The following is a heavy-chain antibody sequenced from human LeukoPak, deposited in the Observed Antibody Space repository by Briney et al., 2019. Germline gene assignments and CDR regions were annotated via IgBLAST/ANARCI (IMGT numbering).Heavy chain of an antibody. Sequence: GGSLRLSCAASGFRFSAYAMNWVRQAPGKGLEWVSSIGSSGSYMYYGDSVKGRFTVSRDNAKNSLYLEMYSLRAEDTAVYFCARDDYGSGTPTIDYWGQGTLVSVAS. D-gene: IGHD3-16*01. J-gene: IGHJ4*02. V-gene: IGHV3-21*01. CDR3: ARDDYGSGTPTIDY. CDR2: IGSSGSYM. CDR1: GFRFSAYA.